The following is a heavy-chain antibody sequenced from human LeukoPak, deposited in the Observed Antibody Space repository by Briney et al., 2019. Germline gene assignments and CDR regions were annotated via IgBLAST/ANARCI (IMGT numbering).Heavy chain of an antibody. J-gene: IGHJ6*02. Sequence: GGSLRLSCAASGFIVDDYAMHWVRQAPGKGLEWVSSISWNSRTIAYADSVMGRFTIARDNGKNSLYLQMNSLRSEDTALYYCAKDKSSTTKYYGMDVWGQGTTVTVSS. CDR2: ISWNSRTI. CDR1: GFIVDDYA. V-gene: IGHV3-9*01. CDR3: AKDKSSTTKYYGMDV. D-gene: IGHD2/OR15-2a*01.